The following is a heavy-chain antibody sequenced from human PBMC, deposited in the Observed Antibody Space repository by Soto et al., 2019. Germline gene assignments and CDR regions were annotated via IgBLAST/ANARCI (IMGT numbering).Heavy chain of an antibody. CDR1: GYTFTSYA. V-gene: IGHV1-3*01. J-gene: IGHJ5*02. Sequence: QVQLVQSGAEVKKPGASVKVSCKASGYTFTSYAMHWVRQAPGQGLEWMGWINAGNSNTKYSQKYQGRVTITRDTSASIAYMELSSLRSEDTAVYYCARDRTYYEILTGYHCLYNWFYPWGQGTLVTVSS. CDR3: ARDRTYYEILTGYHCLYNWFYP. CDR2: INAGNSNT. D-gene: IGHD3-9*01.